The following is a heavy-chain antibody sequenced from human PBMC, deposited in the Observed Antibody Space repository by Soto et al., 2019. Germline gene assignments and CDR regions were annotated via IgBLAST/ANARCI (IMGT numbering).Heavy chain of an antibody. V-gene: IGHV3-48*01. J-gene: IGHJ6*02. CDR2: ISRSSTGI. CDR1: GFTFSLYS. Sequence: EVQLVESGGGLVQPGGSLRLSCAASGFTFSLYSMSWVRQAPGKGLEWVSYISRSSTGIHYADSVKGRFTISRDDATISMHLQMKSLRAGDTAVYYCARAVTWCLDVWVQGTTV. D-gene: IGHD2-8*01. CDR3: ARAVTWCLDV.